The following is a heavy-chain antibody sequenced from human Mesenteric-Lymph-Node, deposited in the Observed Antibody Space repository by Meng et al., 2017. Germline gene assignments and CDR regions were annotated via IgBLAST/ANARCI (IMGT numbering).Heavy chain of an antibody. D-gene: IGHD6-19*01. J-gene: IGHJ4*02. CDR2: TYIRSNGYT. V-gene: IGHV6-1*01. CDR1: GAGVSTSSAG. CDR3: ARSGGGGWIDY. Sequence: QLQQSVPGPVRPPHPHPPSLACTGAGVSTSSAGCNWVRQPPPGGLGWVGRTYIRSNGYTDYAVSVKSRITINPDTSKNQFSLQLNSVTPEDTAMYYCARSGGGGWIDYWGQGTLVTVSS.